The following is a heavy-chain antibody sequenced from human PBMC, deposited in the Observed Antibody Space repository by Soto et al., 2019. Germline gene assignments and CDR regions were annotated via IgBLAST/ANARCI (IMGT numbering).Heavy chain of an antibody. V-gene: IGHV3-30-3*01. CDR2: ISYDGSNK. CDR3: ARSSLTFGEGAWYFDL. D-gene: IGHD3-16*01. J-gene: IGHJ2*01. Sequence: VQLVESGGGVVQPGRSLRLSCAASGFTFSSYAMHWVRQAPGKGLEWVAVISYDGSNKYYADSVKGRFTISRDNSKNTLYLQMNSLRAEDTAVYYCARSSLTFGEGAWYFDLWGRGTLVTVSS. CDR1: GFTFSSYA.